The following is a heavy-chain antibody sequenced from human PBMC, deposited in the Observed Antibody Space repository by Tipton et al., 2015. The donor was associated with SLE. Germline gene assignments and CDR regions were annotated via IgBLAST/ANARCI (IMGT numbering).Heavy chain of an antibody. CDR2: MYYSGLT. Sequence: TLSLTCTVSGGSISSSSYYWGWIRQPPGKGLEWIAIMYYSGLTYYNPSLKSRVTISADMSKNQFSLKLSSVTAADTAVYYCASCDYYYMDVWGKGTAVTVSS. CDR3: ASCDYYYMDV. CDR1: GGSISSSSYY. J-gene: IGHJ6*03. V-gene: IGHV4-39*01.